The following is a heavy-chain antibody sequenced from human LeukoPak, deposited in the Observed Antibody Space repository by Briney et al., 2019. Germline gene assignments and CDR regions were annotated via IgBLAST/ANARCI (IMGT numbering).Heavy chain of an antibody. J-gene: IGHJ4*02. D-gene: IGHD3-22*01. CDR1: GGSIRSYY. Sequence: PSETLSLTCAVSGGSIRSYYWSWIRQPPGKGLEWIGHIHYSGSTNHNPSLKSRGAMSVDTSKNQFSLKRNSVTAADTAVYYCARGGYYYDTSDWGQGTLVTVSS. V-gene: IGHV4-59*12. CDR3: ARGGYYYDTSD. CDR2: IHYSGST.